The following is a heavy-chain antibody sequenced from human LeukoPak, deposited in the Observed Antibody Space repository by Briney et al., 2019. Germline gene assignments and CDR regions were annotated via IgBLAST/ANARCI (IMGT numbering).Heavy chain of an antibody. CDR2: INPNSGGT. Sequence: ASVKVSCKASGYTFTGYYMHWVRQAPGQGLEWMGWINPNSGGTNYAQKFQGRVTMTRDTSISTAYMELSRLRSDDTAVYYCARDEIVAAGTYADNWFDPWGQGTLVTVSS. D-gene: IGHD6-13*01. CDR1: GYTFTGYY. CDR3: ARDEIVAAGTYADNWFDP. V-gene: IGHV1-2*02. J-gene: IGHJ5*02.